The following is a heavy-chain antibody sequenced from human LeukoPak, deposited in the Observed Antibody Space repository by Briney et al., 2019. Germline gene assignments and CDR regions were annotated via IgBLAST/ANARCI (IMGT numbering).Heavy chain of an antibody. Sequence: GGSLRLSCAASGFTFSSYAMSWVRQAPGKGLEWVSAISGSGGSTYYADSVKGRFTISRDNSKNTLYLQMNSLRAEDTAVYYCAKDLSPEKRNPRLEWIPDYWGQGTLVTVSS. V-gene: IGHV3-23*01. CDR1: GFTFSSYA. D-gene: IGHD3-3*01. CDR3: AKDLSPEKRNPRLEWIPDY. J-gene: IGHJ4*02. CDR2: ISGSGGST.